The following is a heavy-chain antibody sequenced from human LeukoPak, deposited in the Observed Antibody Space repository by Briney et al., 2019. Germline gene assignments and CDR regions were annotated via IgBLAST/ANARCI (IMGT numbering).Heavy chain of an antibody. CDR3: ARWRGRQSEFDY. V-gene: IGHV3-7*01. Sequence: GGSLRLSCAASRFTSSSFWMSWVRQAPGKGLEWVAHIKEDESDEYYVDSVRGRFTASRDNAKNSVNLQMNSLRVEDTAVYYCARWRGRQSEFDYWGQGTLVTVSS. CDR2: IKEDESDE. J-gene: IGHJ4*02. D-gene: IGHD1-1*01. CDR1: RFTSSSFW.